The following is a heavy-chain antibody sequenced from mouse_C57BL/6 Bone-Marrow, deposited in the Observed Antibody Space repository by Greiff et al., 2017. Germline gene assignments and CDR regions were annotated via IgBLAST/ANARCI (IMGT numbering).Heavy chain of an antibody. D-gene: IGHD1-1*01. V-gene: IGHV5-12*01. CDR3: ARRGSSSSYYAMDY. J-gene: IGHJ4*01. CDR2: ISNGGGST. CDR1: GFTFSDYY. Sequence: VQLKESGGGLVQPGGSLKLSCAASGFTFSDYYMYWVRQTPEKRLEWVAYISNGGGSTYYPDTVKGRFTISRDNAKNTLYLQMSRLKSEDTAMYYCARRGSSSSYYAMDYWGQGTSVTVSS.